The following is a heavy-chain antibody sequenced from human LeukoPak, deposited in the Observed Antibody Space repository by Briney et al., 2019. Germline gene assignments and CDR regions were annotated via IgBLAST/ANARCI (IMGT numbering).Heavy chain of an antibody. CDR1: GYSFTSYW. Sequence: GEALQISFKGSGYSFTSYWIGWGRQMLGKGLEGMGIIYPGDSDTRYSPSFQGQVTISADKSISTAYLQWSSLKDSDTAMYYYARLFARGAPGYWGQGTLVTVSS. CDR2: IYPGDSDT. J-gene: IGHJ4*02. D-gene: IGHD3-10*01. V-gene: IGHV5-51*01. CDR3: ARLFARGAPGY.